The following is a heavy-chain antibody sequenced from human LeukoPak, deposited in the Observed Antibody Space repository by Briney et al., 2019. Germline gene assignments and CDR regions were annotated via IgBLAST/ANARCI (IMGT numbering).Heavy chain of an antibody. V-gene: IGHV4-61*01. CDR1: GGSVSSGSYY. D-gene: IGHD2-21*01. J-gene: IGHJ4*02. Sequence: SETLSLTCTVSGGSVSSGSYYWSWIRQPPGKGLEWIGYIYYSGSTNYNPSLKSRVTISVDTSKNQFSLRLSSVTAADTAVYYCVRGTYTGYIVVPDYWGQGTLVTVSS. CDR2: IYYSGST. CDR3: VRGTYTGYIVVPDY.